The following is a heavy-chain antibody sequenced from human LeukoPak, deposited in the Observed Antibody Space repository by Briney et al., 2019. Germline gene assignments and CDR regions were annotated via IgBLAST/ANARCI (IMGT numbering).Heavy chain of an antibody. CDR2: ISGGGGYT. CDR3: AKGGDAHSYADFGY. Sequence: GGSLRLSCAASGFTFSSYGMSWVRQAPGKGLEWVSAISGGGGYTYYTDSLKGRFTISRDNSKNTLYLQMNSLRAEDTAVYYCAKGGDAHSYADFGYWGQGTLVTVSS. CDR1: GFTFSSYG. J-gene: IGHJ4*02. D-gene: IGHD5-18*01. V-gene: IGHV3-23*01.